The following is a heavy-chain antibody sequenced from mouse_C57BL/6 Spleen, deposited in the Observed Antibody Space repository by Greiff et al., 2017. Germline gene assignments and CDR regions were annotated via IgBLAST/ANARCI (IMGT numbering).Heavy chain of an antibody. J-gene: IGHJ4*01. CDR1: GYAFSSSW. D-gene: IGHD4-1*01. CDR3: ARWGLGRVAMDY. Sequence: QVQLQQSGPELVKPGASVKISCKASGYAFSSSWMNWVKQRPGKGLEWIGRIYPGDGDTNYNGKFKGEATLTADKSSSTAYMQLSSLTSEDSAVYFCARWGLGRVAMDYWGQGTSVTVSS. V-gene: IGHV1-82*01. CDR2: IYPGDGDT.